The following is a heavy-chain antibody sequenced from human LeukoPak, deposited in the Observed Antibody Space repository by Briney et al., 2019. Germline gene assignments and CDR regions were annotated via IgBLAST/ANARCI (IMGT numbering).Heavy chain of an antibody. V-gene: IGHV3-43D*03. CDR2: ISWDGGST. Sequence: GGSLRLSCAASGFTFDDYAMHWVRQAPGKGLEWVSLISWDGGSTYYADSVKGRFTISRDNSKNSLYLQMNSLRAEDTAVYYCARERMADYYDISGYYYSYDYMDVWGKGTTVTVSS. D-gene: IGHD3-22*01. CDR3: ARERMADYYDISGYYYSYDYMDV. J-gene: IGHJ6*03. CDR1: GFTFDDYA.